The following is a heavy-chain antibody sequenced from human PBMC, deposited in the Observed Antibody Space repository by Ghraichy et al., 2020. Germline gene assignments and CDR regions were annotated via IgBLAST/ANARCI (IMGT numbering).Heavy chain of an antibody. CDR3: ARFYPSGSYAYYFDY. Sequence: GGSLRLSCAASGFTFSSYEMNWVRQAPGKGLEWVSYISSSGNTIYYADSVKGRFTISRDNAKNSLYLQMNSLRAEDTAVYYCARFYPSGSYAYYFDYWGQGTLVTVSS. D-gene: IGHD1-26*01. J-gene: IGHJ4*02. CDR2: ISSSGNTI. V-gene: IGHV3-48*03. CDR1: GFTFSSYE.